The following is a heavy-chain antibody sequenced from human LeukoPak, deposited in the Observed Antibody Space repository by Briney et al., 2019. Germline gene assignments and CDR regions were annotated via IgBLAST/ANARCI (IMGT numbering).Heavy chain of an antibody. D-gene: IGHD3-10*01. CDR3: ARGEQTMVRGYWAAYYYGMDV. Sequence: GGSLRLSCAAYGFTFSSYEMNWVRQAPGKGLEWVSYISSSGSTIYYADSVKGRFTISRDNAKNSLYLQMNSLRAEDTAVYYCARGEQTMVRGYWAAYYYGMDVWGQGTTVTVSS. V-gene: IGHV3-48*03. CDR1: GFTFSSYE. J-gene: IGHJ6*02. CDR2: ISSSGSTI.